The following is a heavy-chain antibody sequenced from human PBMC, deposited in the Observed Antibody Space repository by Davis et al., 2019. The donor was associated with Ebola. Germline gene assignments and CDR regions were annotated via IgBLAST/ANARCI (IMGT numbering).Heavy chain of an antibody. CDR3: AREGRVFGCDY. D-gene: IGHD3-3*01. J-gene: IGHJ4*02. CDR2: IHGDGSST. CDR1: GFTFSGSW. Sequence: GESLKISCAASGFTFSGSWMHWVRQAPGKGLLWVSRIHGDGSSTSYADSVKGRFTISRDNAKNTLYLQMNSLRAEDTAVYYCAREGRVFGCDYWGQGALVTVSS. V-gene: IGHV3-74*01.